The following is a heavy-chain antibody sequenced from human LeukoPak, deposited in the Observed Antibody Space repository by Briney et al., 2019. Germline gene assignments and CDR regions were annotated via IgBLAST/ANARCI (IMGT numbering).Heavy chain of an antibody. V-gene: IGHV1-3*01. CDR2: INAGNGNT. CDR1: GYTFTSYA. J-gene: IGHJ3*02. CDR3: ARSSSSWYRDDAFDI. D-gene: IGHD6-13*01. Sequence: GASVKVSCKASGYTFTSYAMHWVRQAPGQRLEWMGWINAGNGNTKYSQKFQGRVTITRDTSASTAYMELSSLRSEDTAVYYCARSSSSWYRDDAFDIWGQGTMVTVSS.